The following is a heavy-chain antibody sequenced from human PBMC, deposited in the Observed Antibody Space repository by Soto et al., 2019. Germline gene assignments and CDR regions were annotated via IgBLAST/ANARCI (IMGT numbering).Heavy chain of an antibody. Sequence: GGSLRLSCAASGFTFSSYGMHWVRQAPGKGLEWVAVISYDGSNKYYADSVKGRFTISRDNSKNTLYLQMNSLRAEDTAVYYCAKDWQQWADPWGQGTLVTVSS. CDR3: AKDWQQWADP. V-gene: IGHV3-30*18. D-gene: IGHD2-8*01. J-gene: IGHJ5*02. CDR1: GFTFSSYG. CDR2: ISYDGSNK.